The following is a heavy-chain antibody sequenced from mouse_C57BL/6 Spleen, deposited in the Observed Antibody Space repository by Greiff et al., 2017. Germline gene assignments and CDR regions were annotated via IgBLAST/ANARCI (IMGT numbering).Heavy chain of an antibody. Sequence: QVQLKESGAELVRPGTSVKMSCKASGYTFTDYWIGWAKQRPGHGLEWIGDLYPGGGYTNYNEKFKGKATLTADKSSSTAYMQFSSLTSEDSAIXYCARENSHYGYFDVGGTGTTGTVSS. V-gene: IGHV1-63*01. J-gene: IGHJ1*03. CDR3: ARENSHYGYFDV. CDR1: GYTFTDYW. CDR2: LYPGGGYT. D-gene: IGHD2-12*01.